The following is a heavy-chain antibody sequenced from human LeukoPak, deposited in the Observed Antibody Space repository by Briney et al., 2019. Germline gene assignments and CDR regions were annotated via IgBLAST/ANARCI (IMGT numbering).Heavy chain of an antibody. V-gene: IGHV3-48*02. CDR3: ARRVSTSNTYNWFDP. CDR1: GFTFSSYS. CDR2: ISGSSSTI. D-gene: IGHD2/OR15-2a*01. J-gene: IGHJ5*02. Sequence: GGSLRLSCAASGFTFSSYSMNWVRQAPGKGLEWVSYISGSSSTIYYSDSVKGRFTISRDNAKNSLYLQVNSLRDEDTAVYYCARRVSTSNTYNWFDPWGQGTLVTVSS.